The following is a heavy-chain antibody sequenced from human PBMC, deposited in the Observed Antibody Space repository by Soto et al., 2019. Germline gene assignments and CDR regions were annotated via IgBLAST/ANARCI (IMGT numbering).Heavy chain of an antibody. J-gene: IGHJ6*03. CDR2: FGTSGNT. CDR3: AKRRGFYMGV. CDR1: GFIVTNYA. D-gene: IGHD3-10*01. V-gene: IGHV3-23*01. Sequence: EVQLLASGGGLVQSGGSLRLSCAASGFIVTNYAMSWVRQAPGQGLEWVSTFGTSGNTYYADSVKGRFTISSDNSKNTLFLQMNSLRAEDTALYYGAKRRGFYMGVWCKGNPVTVSS.